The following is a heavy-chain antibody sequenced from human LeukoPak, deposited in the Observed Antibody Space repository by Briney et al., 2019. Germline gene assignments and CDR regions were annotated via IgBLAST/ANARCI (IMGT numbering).Heavy chain of an antibody. CDR3: AKVRYGDYDRGVDY. Sequence: GGSLRLSCAASGFTFSNYWMHWVRQTPGKGLVWVSRINSDASVTTYADSVKGRFTISRDNAKNTLYLQMNSLRAEDTAVYYCAKVRYGDYDRGVDYWGQGTLVTVSS. D-gene: IGHD4-17*01. J-gene: IGHJ4*02. CDR1: GFTFSNYW. CDR2: INSDASVT. V-gene: IGHV3-74*01.